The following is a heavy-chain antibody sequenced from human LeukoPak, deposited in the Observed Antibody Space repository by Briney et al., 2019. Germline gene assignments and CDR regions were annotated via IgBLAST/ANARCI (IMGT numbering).Heavy chain of an antibody. CDR1: GGSFSGYY. J-gene: IGHJ6*02. V-gene: IGHV4-34*01. D-gene: IGHD6-13*01. Sequence: NPSETLSLTCAVYGGSFSGYYWSWIRQPPGKGLEWIGEINHSGSTNYNPSLKSRVTISVDTSKNQFSLKLSSVTAADTAVYYCASHLYSSSWPYTPYYYYYGMDVWGQGTTVNVSS. CDR2: INHSGST. CDR3: ASHLYSSSWPYTPYYYYYGMDV.